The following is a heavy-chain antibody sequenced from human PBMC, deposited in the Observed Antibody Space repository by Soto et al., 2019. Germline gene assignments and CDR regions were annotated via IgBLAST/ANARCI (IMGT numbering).Heavy chain of an antibody. V-gene: IGHV3-66*01. J-gene: IGHJ3*02. D-gene: IGHD2-15*01. Sequence: EVQLVESGGGLVQPGGSLRLSCVASGFTVTDIYMNWVRQAPGKGLEWVSVIYNEFTDYADSVRGRLSISTDSSKNALHLQLNSLRAEAWAVYYCVREPRYCSGGSSSIMGDAFDIWGPGTMVTVSS. CDR1: GFTVTDIY. CDR2: IYNEFT. CDR3: VREPRYCSGGSSSIMGDAFDI.